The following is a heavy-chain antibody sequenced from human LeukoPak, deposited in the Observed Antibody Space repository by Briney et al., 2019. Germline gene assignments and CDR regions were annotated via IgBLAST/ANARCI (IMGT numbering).Heavy chain of an antibody. CDR3: AKHPSYGSLSPSDGMDV. D-gene: IGHD5-18*01. J-gene: IGHJ6*02. V-gene: IGHV3-23*01. Sequence: QPGGSLRLSCAASGFTFSSYAMSWVRQAPGKGLEWVSAISGGGGSTYYADSVKGRFTISRDNSKNTLYLQMNNLRTEDTAVYYCAKHPSYGSLSPSDGMDVWGQGTTVTVSS. CDR2: ISGGGGST. CDR1: GFTFSSYA.